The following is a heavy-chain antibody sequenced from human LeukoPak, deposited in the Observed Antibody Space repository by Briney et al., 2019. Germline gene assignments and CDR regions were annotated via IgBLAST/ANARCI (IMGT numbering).Heavy chain of an antibody. CDR2: ISGTGGAT. CDR1: TFTFSSYA. J-gene: IGHJ5*01. V-gene: IGHV3-23*01. CDR3: VKDPRDTYGTNWFVS. D-gene: IGHD2-21*01. Sequence: GGSLRLSCAASTFTFSSYAMSWVRQAPGKGLQWVSQISGTGGATWYAGFARDRFTISRDNSKKTLYLQMSGLRVEDTAMYYCVKDPRDTYGTNWFVSWGQGTLLIVSS.